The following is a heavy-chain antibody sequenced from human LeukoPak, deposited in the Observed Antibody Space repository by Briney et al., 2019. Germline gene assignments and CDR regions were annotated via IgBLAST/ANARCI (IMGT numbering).Heavy chain of an antibody. CDR1: GFTFNGYW. V-gene: IGHV3-7*01. CDR2: IKEDGSAQ. Sequence: GGSLRLSCAASGFTFNGYWMSWVRQAPGTGLEWVANIKEDGSAQYYVGSVKGRFTISRDNSKNTLYLQMNSLRAEDTAVYYCAKTVTGTTNYWGQGTLVTVSS. CDR3: AKTVTGTTNY. J-gene: IGHJ4*02. D-gene: IGHD1-7*01.